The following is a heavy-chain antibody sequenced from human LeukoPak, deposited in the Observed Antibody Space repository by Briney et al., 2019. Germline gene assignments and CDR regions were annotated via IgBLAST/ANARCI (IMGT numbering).Heavy chain of an antibody. J-gene: IGHJ5*02. D-gene: IGHD3-22*01. CDR1: GFTFSSYW. CDR3: ARDYYDSSGYSRGAYNWFGP. V-gene: IGHV3-7*01. Sequence: PGGSLRLSCAASGFTFSSYWMSWVRQAPGKGLEWVANIKQDGSEKYYVDSVKGRFTISRDNAKNSLYLQMNSLRAEDTAVYYCARDYYDSSGYSRGAYNWFGPWGQGTLVTVSS. CDR2: IKQDGSEK.